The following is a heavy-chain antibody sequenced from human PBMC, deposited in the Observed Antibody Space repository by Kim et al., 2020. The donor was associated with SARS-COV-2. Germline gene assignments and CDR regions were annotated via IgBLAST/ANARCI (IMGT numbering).Heavy chain of an antibody. CDR2: ISAYNGNT. CDR1: GYTFTSYG. Sequence: ASVKVSCKASGYTFTSYGISWVRQAPGQGLEWMGWISAYNGNTNYAQKLQGRVTMTTDTSTSTAYMELRSLRSDDTAVYYCARDFNGDYLGGWFDPWGQGTLVTVSS. CDR3: ARDFNGDYLGGWFDP. D-gene: IGHD4-17*01. J-gene: IGHJ5*02. V-gene: IGHV1-18*01.